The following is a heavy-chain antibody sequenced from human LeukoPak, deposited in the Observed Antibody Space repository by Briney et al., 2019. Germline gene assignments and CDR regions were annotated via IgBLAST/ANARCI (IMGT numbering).Heavy chain of an antibody. Sequence: PGGSLRLSCVASGFTFSDYWMTWVRQAPGKGLEWVANIKQDGDEEYYVDSVKGRFTISRDNAKNSLYLQMNSLRAGDTAVYYCARSRQGSGLFSFWGQGTLVAVSS. J-gene: IGHJ4*02. CDR2: IKQDGDEE. CDR1: GFTFSDYW. D-gene: IGHD2-15*01. CDR3: ARSRQGSGLFSF. V-gene: IGHV3-7*01.